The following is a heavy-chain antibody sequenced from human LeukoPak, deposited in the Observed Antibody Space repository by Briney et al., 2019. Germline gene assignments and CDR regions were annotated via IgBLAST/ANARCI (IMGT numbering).Heavy chain of an antibody. CDR1: GFTFSSFA. V-gene: IGHV3-30*09. CDR2: ISYDESKK. Sequence: GGSLRLSCAASGFTFSSFAMHWVRQTPGTGLEWVAVISYDESKKYYADSVKGRFAISRDNSKNTLYLQMNSLRAEDTAVYYCARDLNYYGMDIWGQGTTVTVSS. CDR3: ARDLNYYGMDI. J-gene: IGHJ6*02.